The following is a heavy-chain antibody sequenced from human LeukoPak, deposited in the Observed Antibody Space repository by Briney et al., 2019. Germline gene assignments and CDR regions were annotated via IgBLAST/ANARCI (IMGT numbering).Heavy chain of an antibody. V-gene: IGHV4-59*12. Sequence: SETLSLTCTVSGGSISSYYWSWIRQPPGKGLEWIGYIYYSGSTNYNPSLKSRVTVSVDTSKNQFSLKLNSVTAADTAVYYCARRVAATSYFDYWGQGTLVIVFS. CDR3: ARRVAATSYFDY. CDR1: GGSISSYY. J-gene: IGHJ4*02. CDR2: IYYSGST. D-gene: IGHD2-15*01.